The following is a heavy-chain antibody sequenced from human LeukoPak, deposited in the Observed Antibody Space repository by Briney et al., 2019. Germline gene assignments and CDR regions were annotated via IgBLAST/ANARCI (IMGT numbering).Heavy chain of an antibody. Sequence: SETLSLTCTVSGGSISSGPYYWGWIRQPPGKGLEWIGNIYYGENAYYNPSLKSRVTISIDTSKNQFYLKLSSLTAADTAVYYCARRDDSSGYHKIFDYWGPGTLVTVSS. CDR2: IYYGENA. J-gene: IGHJ4*02. CDR1: GGSISSGPYY. D-gene: IGHD3-22*01. V-gene: IGHV4-39*01. CDR3: ARRDDSSGYHKIFDY.